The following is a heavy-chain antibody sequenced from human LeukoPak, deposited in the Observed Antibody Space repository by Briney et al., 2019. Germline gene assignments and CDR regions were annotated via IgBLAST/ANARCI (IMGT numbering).Heavy chain of an antibody. D-gene: IGHD5-12*01. CDR1: GYSFSTSW. J-gene: IGHJ4*02. Sequence: GESLQISCRASGYSFSTSWIGWVRQMPGKGLEWMGVIYPGDSDTRYSPSFQGQVTFSADKSLSTAYLQWSSLEASDTAMYFCGRGAYSGYECDCWGQGTLVTVSS. V-gene: IGHV5-51*01. CDR2: IYPGDSDT. CDR3: GRGAYSGYECDC.